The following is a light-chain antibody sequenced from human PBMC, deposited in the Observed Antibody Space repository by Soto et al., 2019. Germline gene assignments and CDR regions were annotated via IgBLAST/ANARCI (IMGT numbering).Light chain of an antibody. Sequence: QSVLTQPRSVSGSLGQSVTNSCTGTSSDVGGYNYVSWYQQHPGKAPKLMIYDVSKRPSGVPDRFSGSKSGNTASLTISGLQAEDEADYYCCSYAGSYSLYVFGSGTNLTVL. CDR1: SSDVGGYNY. J-gene: IGLJ1*01. V-gene: IGLV2-11*01. CDR2: DVS. CDR3: CSYAGSYSLYV.